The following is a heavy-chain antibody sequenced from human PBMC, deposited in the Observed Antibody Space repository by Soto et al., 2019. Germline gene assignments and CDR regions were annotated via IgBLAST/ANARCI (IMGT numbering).Heavy chain of an antibody. Sequence: QITLKESGPTLVKPTQTLTLTCTFSGFSLSTRGVGVAWIRQPPGKALEWLALIFWDDDKWYSPSLRSRLTITXEXTKNQVVLTMTHMDPVDTATYYCAHRPRGYAYYFDYWGQGTLVTVSS. CDR1: GFSLSTRGVG. J-gene: IGHJ4*02. CDR2: IFWDDDK. V-gene: IGHV2-5*02. D-gene: IGHD5-12*01. CDR3: AHRPRGYAYYFDY.